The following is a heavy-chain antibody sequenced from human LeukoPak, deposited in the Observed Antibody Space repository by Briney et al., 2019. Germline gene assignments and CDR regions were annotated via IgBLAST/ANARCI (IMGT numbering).Heavy chain of an antibody. CDR3: ARGGDIVVVVAATKEDWFDP. CDR2: MNPNSGNT. V-gene: IGHV1-8*01. D-gene: IGHD2-15*01. CDR1: GYTFTSYD. J-gene: IGHJ5*02. Sequence: ASVNVSCKASGYTFTSYDINWVRQATGQGLEWMGWMNPNSGNTGYAQKFQGRVTMTRNTSISTAYMELSSLRSEDTAVYYCARGGDIVVVVAATKEDWFDPWGQGTLVTVSS.